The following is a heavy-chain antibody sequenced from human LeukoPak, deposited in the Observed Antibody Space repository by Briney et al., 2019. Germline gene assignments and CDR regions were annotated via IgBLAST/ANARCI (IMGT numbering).Heavy chain of an antibody. J-gene: IGHJ4*02. D-gene: IGHD6-13*01. Sequence: GGSLRLSCAASGFTFSNYGMHWVRQAPGKGLEWVAFLRYDGSDKYYAHSVKGRFTISRDNSKNTLYLQMNSLRAEDTAVYYCARDWTDSSSWQFDYWGQGTLVTVSS. CDR1: GFTFSNYG. CDR3: ARDWTDSSSWQFDY. V-gene: IGHV3-30*02. CDR2: LRYDGSDK.